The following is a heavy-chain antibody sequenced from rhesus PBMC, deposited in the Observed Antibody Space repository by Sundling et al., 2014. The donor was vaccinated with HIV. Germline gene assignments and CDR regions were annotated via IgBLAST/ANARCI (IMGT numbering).Heavy chain of an antibody. D-gene: IGHD6-37*01. Sequence: EVQLVESGGGLVQPGGSLRLSCAASGFSFSTYGMYWVRQAPGKGLEWLSAISSGGGSTFYADSVKGRFTISRDNSKNTVSLQMNSLRTEDTAVYYCAKEDPYSGGWPALEYWGQGVLVTVSS. CDR2: ISSGGGST. J-gene: IGHJ4*01. CDR1: GFSFSTYG. V-gene: IGHV3S42*01. CDR3: AKEDPYSGGWPALEY.